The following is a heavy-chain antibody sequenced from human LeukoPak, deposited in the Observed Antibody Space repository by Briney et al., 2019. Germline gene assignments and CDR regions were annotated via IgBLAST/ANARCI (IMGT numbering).Heavy chain of an antibody. CDR1: RFTFCSYH. CDR3: VKDDVYWYDRGCYSH. D-gene: IGHD3-22*01. Sequence: GGSVTLYCSASRFTFCSYHMQWLPQAPGKGLEYVSDSSHNGVSKYYGESGKDRFTSFRDNSKSTLYLQMSSLRAEDTALYHCVKDDVYWYDRGCYSHWGQGTLVTVSS. J-gene: IGHJ4*02. CDR2: SSHNGVSK. V-gene: IGHV3-64D*09.